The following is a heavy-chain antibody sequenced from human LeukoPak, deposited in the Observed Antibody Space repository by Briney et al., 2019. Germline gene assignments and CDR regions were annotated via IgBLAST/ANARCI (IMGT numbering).Heavy chain of an antibody. CDR2: ISGSGGST. V-gene: IGHV3-23*01. D-gene: IGHD2-8*01. CDR3: AKISLYALAFDY. Sequence: LTGGSLRLSCAASGFTFSSYAMSWVRQAPGKGLEWVSAISGSGGSTYYADSVKGRFTISRDNSKNTLYLQMNSLRAEDTAVYYCAKISLYALAFDYWGQGTLVTVSS. J-gene: IGHJ4*02. CDR1: GFTFSSYA.